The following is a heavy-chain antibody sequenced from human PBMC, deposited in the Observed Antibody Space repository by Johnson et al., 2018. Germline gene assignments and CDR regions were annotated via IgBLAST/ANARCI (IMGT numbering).Heavy chain of an antibody. J-gene: IGHJ6*02. CDR2: IIPILGIA. CDR1: GGTFSSYT. Sequence: QVQLVQSGAEVKKXGSSXKVXCKASGGTFSSYTINWVRQAPGQGLEWMGRIIPILGIANYAQKFQGRVTITADKSTSTAYMELSSLRSEDTAVYYCARAANYYYPMDVWGQGTTVTVSS. D-gene: IGHD2-15*01. V-gene: IGHV1-69*09. CDR3: ARAANYYYPMDV.